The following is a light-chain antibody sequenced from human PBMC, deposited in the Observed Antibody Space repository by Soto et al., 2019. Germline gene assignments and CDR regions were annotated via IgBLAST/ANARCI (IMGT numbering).Light chain of an antibody. CDR1: QSVSSN. V-gene: IGKV3-15*01. CDR3: QQYNNWPPDT. CDR2: GAS. Sequence: IVMTQSPATLSVSPGERATLSCRASQSVSSNVAWYQQKPGQAPRLLIYGASTRATGIPARFSGSGSGTEFTLTISSLQSEDFAVYYCQQYNNWPPDTFGQGTKLEIK. J-gene: IGKJ2*01.